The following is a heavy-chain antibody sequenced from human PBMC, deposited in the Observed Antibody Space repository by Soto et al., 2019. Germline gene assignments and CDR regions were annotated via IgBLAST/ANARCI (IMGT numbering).Heavy chain of an antibody. CDR3: AKEDDAWTNGYFDL. CDR2: ISGTGGRT. Sequence: ELQLLESGGGLVQPGGSLRLSCAASGFTFSSYDMSWVRQAPGKGLEWVGAISGTGGRTFYADSVKGRFTISRDNSMNTLYVQMNSLRADDTAIYYCAKEDDAWTNGYFDLWGQGTMVTVSS. J-gene: IGHJ3*01. D-gene: IGHD2-8*01. V-gene: IGHV3-23*01. CDR1: GFTFSSYD.